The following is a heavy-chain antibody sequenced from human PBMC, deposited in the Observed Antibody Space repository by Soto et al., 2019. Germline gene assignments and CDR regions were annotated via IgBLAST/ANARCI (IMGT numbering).Heavy chain of an antibody. CDR2: INHSGST. CDR1: GGSFSGYY. D-gene: IGHD6-13*01. J-gene: IGHJ4*02. V-gene: IGHV4-34*01. Sequence: PSETLSLTCAVYGGSFSGYYWSWIRQPPGKGLEWIGEINHSGSTNYNPSLKSRVTISVDTSKNQFSLKLSSVTAADTAVYYCARGITRYSSSRSDDYWGQGTLVTVSS. CDR3: ARGITRYSSSRSDDY.